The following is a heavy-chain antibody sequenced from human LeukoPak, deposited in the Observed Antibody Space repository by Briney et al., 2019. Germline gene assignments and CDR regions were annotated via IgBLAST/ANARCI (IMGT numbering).Heavy chain of an antibody. V-gene: IGHV1-2*02. J-gene: IGHJ4*02. CDR2: INPNSGGT. D-gene: IGHD6-19*01. CDR3: ARDPSGSGWYLVFDY. Sequence: GGSVKVSCKASGYTFTGYYMHWVRQAPGQGLEWMGWINPNSGGTNYAQKFQGRVTMTRDTSISTAYMELSRLRSDDTAVYYCARDPSGSGWYLVFDYWGQGTLVTVSS. CDR1: GYTFTGYY.